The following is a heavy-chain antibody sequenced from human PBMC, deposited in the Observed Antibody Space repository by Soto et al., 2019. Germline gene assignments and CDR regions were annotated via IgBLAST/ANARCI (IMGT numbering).Heavy chain of an antibody. J-gene: IGHJ5*02. V-gene: IGHV4-39*01. CDR1: GGSISSSSFH. CDR2: IYYSGST. D-gene: IGHD6-13*01. CDR3: ARRERAAGTDWWFDP. Sequence: QLQLQESGPGLVKPSETLSLTCTVSGGSISSSSFHWGWIRQPPGKGLEWVGSIYYSGSTYYSPSLKSRVTISVDTYKNQFSLKLSSVTAADTAVYYCARRERAAGTDWWFDPWGQGTLVTVSS.